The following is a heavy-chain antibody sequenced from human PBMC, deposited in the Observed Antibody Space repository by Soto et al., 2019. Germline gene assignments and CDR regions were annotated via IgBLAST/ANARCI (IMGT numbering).Heavy chain of an antibody. CDR2: ISFDGTNK. J-gene: IGHJ6*02. CDR3: AREMIPMIMGGMSAMDV. D-gene: IGHD3-22*01. Sequence: QVQLVESGGGVVQPERSQRLSCTASKFTFASYVMHWVRQAPGEGLEWVAIISFDGTNKYYADSVKGRFTISRDTSKNTMYLQMNSLRPEDTAVYYCAREMIPMIMGGMSAMDVWGQGTTVTVS. CDR1: KFTFASYV. V-gene: IGHV3-30*04.